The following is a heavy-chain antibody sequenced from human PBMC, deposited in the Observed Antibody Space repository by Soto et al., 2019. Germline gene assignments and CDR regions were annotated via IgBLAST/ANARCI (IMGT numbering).Heavy chain of an antibody. J-gene: IGHJ4*02. V-gene: IGHV3-23*01. CDR3: ASRNYFASGSYYWYCFDY. CDR2: ISGSGGST. D-gene: IGHD3-10*01. CDR1: GFTFSSHA. Sequence: EVQLLESGGDLVQPGGSLRLSCAASGFTFSSHAMSWVRQAPGRGLEWVSGISGSGGSTYYADSVKGRFTISRDNSKNTLYLQMNSLRAEDTAVYYCASRNYFASGSYYWYCFDYWSQGTLVTVSS.